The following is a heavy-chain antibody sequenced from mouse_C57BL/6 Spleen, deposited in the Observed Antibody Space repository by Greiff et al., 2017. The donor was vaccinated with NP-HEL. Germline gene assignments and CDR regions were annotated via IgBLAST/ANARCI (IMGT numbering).Heavy chain of an antibody. V-gene: IGHV1-61*01. CDR3: ERVHYGGNFDY. Sequence: QVQLQQPGAELVRPGSSVKLSCKASGYTFTSYWMEWVKQRPGQGLEWIGNIYPSDSETHYNQKFKDKATLTVDKSSSTAYMQLSSLTSEDSAVYYCERVHYGGNFDYWGQGTTLPVSS. D-gene: IGHD1-1*01. CDR2: IYPSDSET. CDR1: GYTFTSYW. J-gene: IGHJ2*01.